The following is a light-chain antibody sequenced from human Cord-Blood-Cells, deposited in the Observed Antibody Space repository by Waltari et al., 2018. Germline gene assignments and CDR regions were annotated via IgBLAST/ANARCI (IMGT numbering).Light chain of an antibody. Sequence: HSALTQPPPVSGSPGQSVTIPCSGTSSDVGSFNCFPWYQQPPGTAPKLMIYEVSNRPSGVPDRFSGSKSGNTASLTISGLQAEDEADYYCSSYTSSSTYVFGTGTKVTVL. CDR3: SSYTSSSTYV. CDR1: SSDVGSFNC. J-gene: IGLJ1*01. CDR2: EVS. V-gene: IGLV2-18*02.